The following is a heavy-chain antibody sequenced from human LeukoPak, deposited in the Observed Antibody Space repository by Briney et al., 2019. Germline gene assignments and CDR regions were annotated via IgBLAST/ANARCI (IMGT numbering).Heavy chain of an antibody. V-gene: IGHV3-21*01. D-gene: IGHD6-13*01. CDR2: ITSSSSSI. J-gene: IGHJ4*02. CDR3: ARDSDRAAAAIRLDY. CDR1: GFTFSSYE. Sequence: GGSLRLSCAASGFTFSSYEMNWVRQAPGKGLEWVSSITSSSSSIFYADSVKGRFTISRDNAKNSLYLQMNSLRAEDTAVYYCARDSDRAAAAIRLDYWGQGTLVTVSS.